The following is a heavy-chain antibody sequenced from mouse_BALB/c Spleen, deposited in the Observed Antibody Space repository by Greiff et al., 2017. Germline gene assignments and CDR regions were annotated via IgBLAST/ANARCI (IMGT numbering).Heavy chain of an antibody. D-gene: IGHD2-4*01. J-gene: IGHJ2*01. V-gene: IGHV5-17*02. CDR1: GFTFSSFG. CDR2: ISSGSSTI. CDR3: ARGLPYFDY. Sequence: EVKLMESGGGLVQPGGSRKLSCAASGFTFSSFGMHWVRQAPEKGLEWVAYISSGSSTIYYADTVKGRFTISRDNPKNTLFLQMTSLRSEDTAMYYCARGLPYFDYWGQGTTLTVSS.